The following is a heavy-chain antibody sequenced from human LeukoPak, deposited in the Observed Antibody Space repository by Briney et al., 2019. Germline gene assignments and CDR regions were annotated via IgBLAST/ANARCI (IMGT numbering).Heavy chain of an antibody. CDR1: AFTFSTYS. Sequence: PGGSLRLSCAASAFTFSTYSMNWVRQAPGKGPQWVSYISSSGSAIYYADSVKGRFTISRDNAKSSLYLQMNSLRAEDTAVYYCAGGTRDSGLKWGPGTSVTVSS. CDR2: ISSSGSAI. V-gene: IGHV3-48*04. D-gene: IGHD6-19*01. CDR3: AGGTRDSGLK. J-gene: IGHJ4*02.